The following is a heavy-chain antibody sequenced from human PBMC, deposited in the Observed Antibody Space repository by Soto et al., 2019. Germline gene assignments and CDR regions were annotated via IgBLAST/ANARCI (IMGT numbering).Heavy chain of an antibody. CDR2: IIPIFGTA. Sequence: ASVKVSCKASGGTFSSYAISWVRQAPGQGLEWMGGIIPIFGTANYAQKFQGRVTITADESTSTAYMELSSLRSEDTAVYYCARELGSSSSVWFDPWGQGTLVTSPQ. CDR1: GGTFSSYA. V-gene: IGHV1-69*13. D-gene: IGHD6-6*01. CDR3: ARELGSSSSVWFDP. J-gene: IGHJ5*02.